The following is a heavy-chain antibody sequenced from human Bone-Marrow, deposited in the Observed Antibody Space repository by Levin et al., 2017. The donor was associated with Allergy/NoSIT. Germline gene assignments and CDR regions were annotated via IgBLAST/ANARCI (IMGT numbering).Heavy chain of an antibody. J-gene: IGHJ6*02. V-gene: IGHV3-30*04. CDR2: ISYDGINK. CDR1: GFSFTSYT. D-gene: IGHD2-2*01. CDR3: ARVFSTSRNFVLDHYYGLDV. Sequence: GESLKISCAASGFSFTSYTMHWVRQSPGKGLEWVAVISYDGINKYYADSVKGRFSISRDNSKNTLYLQMNSLRTEDAAVYYCARVFSTSRNFVLDHYYGLDVWGQGTTVTVSS.